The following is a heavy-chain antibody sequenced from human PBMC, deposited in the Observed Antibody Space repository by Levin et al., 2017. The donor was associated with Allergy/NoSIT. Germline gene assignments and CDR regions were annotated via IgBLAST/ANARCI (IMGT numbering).Heavy chain of an antibody. Sequence: PGGSLRLSCAASGFTFSSFSMHWVRQTPGKGLEWVANIQPDGSAKYCVDSVKGRFTISRDNAKNSLYLQMNSLRAEDTAVYYCARGSKYALAYWGQGTLVAVSS. J-gene: IGHJ4*02. V-gene: IGHV3-7*01. CDR3: ARGSKYALAY. D-gene: IGHD2-8*01. CDR2: IQPDGSAK. CDR1: GFTFSSFS.